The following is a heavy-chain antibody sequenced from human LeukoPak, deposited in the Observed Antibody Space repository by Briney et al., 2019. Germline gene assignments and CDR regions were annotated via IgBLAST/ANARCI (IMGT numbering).Heavy chain of an antibody. V-gene: IGHV3-23*01. CDR3: AKLSGYGDYVDY. CDR2: ISGSGGST. D-gene: IGHD4-17*01. J-gene: IGHJ4*02. Sequence: PGGSLRLSCAASGFTFSSYAMSWVRQAPGKGLEWVSAISGSGGSTYYADSVKGWFTISRDNSKNTLYLQMNSLRAEDTAVYYCAKLSGYGDYVDYWGQGTLVTVSS. CDR1: GFTFSSYA.